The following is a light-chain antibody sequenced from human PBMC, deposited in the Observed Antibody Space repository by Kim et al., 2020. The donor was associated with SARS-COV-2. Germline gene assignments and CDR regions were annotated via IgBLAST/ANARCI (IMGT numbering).Light chain of an antibody. V-gene: IGKV1-6*01. J-gene: IGKJ1*01. CDR2: AAS. CDR3: QQYNSYPWT. CDR1: QGIRND. Sequence: AIQMTQSPSSLSASVGDRVTITCRASQGIRNDLSWYQQKPGKAPELLIYAASSLHSEVPSRFSGSGSGTDFTLTISSLQPEDFATYYCQQYNSYPWTFGQCTKVDIK.